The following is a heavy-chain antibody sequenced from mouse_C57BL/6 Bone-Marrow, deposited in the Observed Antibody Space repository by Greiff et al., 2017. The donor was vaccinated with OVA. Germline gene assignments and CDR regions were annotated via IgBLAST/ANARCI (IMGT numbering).Heavy chain of an antibody. D-gene: IGHD2-4*01. V-gene: IGHV1-82*01. J-gene: IGHJ1*03. CDR3: TRGDDYDWYFDV. Sequence: QVQLQQSGPELVKPGASVKISCKASGYAFSTSWMNWVKQRPGKGLEWIGRIYPGDGDTNYNGKFKGKATLTADKSSSTAYMQLSSLTAEDSAVYFCTRGDDYDWYFDVWGTGTTVTVSS. CDR1: GYAFSTSW. CDR2: IYPGDGDT.